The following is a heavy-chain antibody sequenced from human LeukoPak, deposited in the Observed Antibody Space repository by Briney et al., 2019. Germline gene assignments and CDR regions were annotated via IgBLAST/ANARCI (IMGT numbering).Heavy chain of an antibody. J-gene: IGHJ4*02. V-gene: IGHV3-7*01. CDR1: GFSFSNYW. D-gene: IGHD6-13*01. CDR2: IIENGRAK. CDR3: ARGGAAADRKRGIDY. Sequence: GGSLRLSCAASGFSFSNYWMRWVRQAPGKGLGWVASIIENGRAKPYVASVRGRFTISRDNTNNSLYLQMNSLKVEDTAVYYCARGGAAADRKRGIDYWGQGTLVTVSS.